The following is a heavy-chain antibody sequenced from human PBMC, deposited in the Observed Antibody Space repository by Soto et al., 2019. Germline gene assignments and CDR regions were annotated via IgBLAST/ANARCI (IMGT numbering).Heavy chain of an antibody. J-gene: IGHJ6*02. CDR1: GFIFSDYT. CDR3: ARDHGGSTWFVGVYYFFGMDV. Sequence: EVQLVESGGDLVQPGGSLRLSCAAYGFIFSDYTMTWVRQAPGRGLEFVSHISSSGGAIFYAESVKGRFTGSRDNAKNSLYLQMNSLRDEDTAVYFCARDHGGSTWFVGVYYFFGMDVWGQGTAVTVSS. D-gene: IGHD6-13*01. V-gene: IGHV3-48*02. CDR2: ISSSGGAI.